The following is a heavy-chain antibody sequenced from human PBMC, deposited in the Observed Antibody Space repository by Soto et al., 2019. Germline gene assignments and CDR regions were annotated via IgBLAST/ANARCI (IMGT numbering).Heavy chain of an antibody. CDR2: ISYDGNKE. J-gene: IGHJ4*02. V-gene: IGHV3-30*13. D-gene: IGHD3-22*01. Sequence: QVQLVESGGGVVQPGRSLRLSCTASGFNFNNYGMHWVRQAPGKGLEWVAVISYDGNKEYYADSVKGRFTISRDSSKNRLELQMNRLRVEDTAVYFCARDSDARMIWEIITDDFDLWGQGILVTVSS. CDR1: GFNFNNYG. CDR3: ARDSDARMIWEIITDDFDL.